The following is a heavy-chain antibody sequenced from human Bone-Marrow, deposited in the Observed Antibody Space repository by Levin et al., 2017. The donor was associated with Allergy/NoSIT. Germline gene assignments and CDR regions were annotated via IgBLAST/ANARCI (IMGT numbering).Heavy chain of an antibody. CDR3: AIYGSGSYYSAFDI. Sequence: GGSLRLSCAASGFTVSSNYMSWVRQAPGKGLEWVSLIYSGGRTYYADSVKGRFTISRDNSKNTLYLQMNSLRGEDTAVYYCAIYGSGSYYSAFDIWGQGTLVTVSS. J-gene: IGHJ3*02. V-gene: IGHV3-53*01. D-gene: IGHD3-10*01. CDR1: GFTVSSNY. CDR2: IYSGGRT.